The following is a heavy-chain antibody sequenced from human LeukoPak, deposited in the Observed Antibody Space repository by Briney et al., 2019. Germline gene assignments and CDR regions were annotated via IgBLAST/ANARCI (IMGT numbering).Heavy chain of an antibody. Sequence: PGGSLRLSCAASGFTFSTCGMHWVRQAPGKGLEWVAFIRYHGSDKYYADSVKGRFTTSRDNSKNTLYLQMNSLRAEDTAVYYCARAAGYDFWSAVSYWGQGTLVTVSS. CDR1: GFTFSTCG. V-gene: IGHV3-30*02. CDR3: ARAAGYDFWSAVSY. D-gene: IGHD3-3*01. J-gene: IGHJ4*02. CDR2: IRYHGSDK.